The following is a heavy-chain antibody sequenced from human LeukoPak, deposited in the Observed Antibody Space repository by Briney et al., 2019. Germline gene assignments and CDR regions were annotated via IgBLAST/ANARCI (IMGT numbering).Heavy chain of an antibody. D-gene: IGHD2-15*01. J-gene: IGHJ4*02. CDR3: ARDGYCSGGSCYFSLLFDY. Sequence: GSVKVSCKASGYTFTGYYMHWVRQAPGQGLEWMGWINTSSGGTNYAQKFQGRVTMTRDTSISTAYMELSRLRSDDTAVYYCARDGYCSGGSCYFSLLFDYWGQGTLVTVSS. CDR2: INTSSGGT. CDR1: GYTFTGYY. V-gene: IGHV1-2*02.